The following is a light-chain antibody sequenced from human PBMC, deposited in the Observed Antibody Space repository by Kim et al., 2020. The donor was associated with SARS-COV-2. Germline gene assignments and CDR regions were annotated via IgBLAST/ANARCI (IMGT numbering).Light chain of an antibody. Sequence: SPGERATLSCRASQSVRSKLAWYQQRPGQAPRLLMYDASTRATGIPARFSGSGSGTEFTLTISSLQSEDFAVYYCQQYNNWPPLTFGGGTKVDIK. V-gene: IGKV3-15*01. CDR3: QQYNNWPPLT. CDR1: QSVRSK. CDR2: DAS. J-gene: IGKJ4*01.